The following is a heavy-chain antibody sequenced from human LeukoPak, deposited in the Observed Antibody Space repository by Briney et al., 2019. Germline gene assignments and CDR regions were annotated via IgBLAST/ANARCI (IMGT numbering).Heavy chain of an antibody. J-gene: IGHJ6*04. Sequence: SETLSLTCTVSGGSISSSTYYWGWIRQPPGKGLEWIGSIYYSGSTSYIPSLKSRVTMSVDTSKNQFSLKLSSVTAADTAVYYCAGRLRFLGVWGKGTTVTVSS. CDR3: AGRLRFLGV. V-gene: IGHV4-39*07. D-gene: IGHD3-3*01. CDR2: IYYSGST. CDR1: GGSISSSTYY.